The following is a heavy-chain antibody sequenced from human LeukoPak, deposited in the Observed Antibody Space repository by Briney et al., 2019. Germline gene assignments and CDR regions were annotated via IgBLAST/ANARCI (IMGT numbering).Heavy chain of an antibody. Sequence: SVKVSCKASGGTFSSYAISWVRQAPGQGLEWMGGIIPILGTANYAQKFQGRVTITTDESTSTAYMELSSLRSEDTAVYYCARGLVNSMYAFDIWGQGTMVTVSS. D-gene: IGHD4-23*01. CDR2: IIPILGTA. J-gene: IGHJ3*02. CDR3: ARGLVNSMYAFDI. V-gene: IGHV1-69*05. CDR1: GGTFSSYA.